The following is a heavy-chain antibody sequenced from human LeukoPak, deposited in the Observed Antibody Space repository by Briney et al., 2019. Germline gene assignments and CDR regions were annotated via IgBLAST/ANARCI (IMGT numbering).Heavy chain of an antibody. J-gene: IGHJ4*02. CDR2: ISSSNTI. CDR1: GFTFSSYS. Sequence: PGGSLRLSCAASGFTFSSYSMNWVRQAPGKGLEWVSYISSSNTIYYADSVKGRFTISRDNAKNSLYLRMNSLIADDTAVYYCARLGRFLRVDYFDYWGQGSLVTVSS. CDR3: ARLGRFLRVDYFDY. D-gene: IGHD3-10*01. V-gene: IGHV3-48*01.